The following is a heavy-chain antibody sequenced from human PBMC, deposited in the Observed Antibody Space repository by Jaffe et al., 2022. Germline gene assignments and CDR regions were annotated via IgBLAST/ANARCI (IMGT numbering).Heavy chain of an antibody. Sequence: QVQLVQSGAEVKKPGASVKVSCKASGYTFTSYYMHWVRQAPGQGLEWMGIINPSGGSTSYAQKFQGRVTMTRDTSTSTVYMELSSLRSEDTAVYYCARDTGGYDILTGYYDYGYFDYWGQGTLVTVSS. CDR3: ARDTGGYDILTGYYDYGYFDY. V-gene: IGHV1-46*03. D-gene: IGHD3-9*01. CDR1: GYTFTSYY. J-gene: IGHJ4*02. CDR2: INPSGGST.